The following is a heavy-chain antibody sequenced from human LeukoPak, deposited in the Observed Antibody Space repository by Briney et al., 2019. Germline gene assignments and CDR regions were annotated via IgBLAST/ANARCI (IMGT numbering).Heavy chain of an antibody. V-gene: IGHV3-33*01. D-gene: IGHD2-15*01. CDR2: IWYDGSNK. CDR1: GFTFSSYG. CDR3: ARGSPRDIVVVVAAAEYFQH. J-gene: IGHJ1*01. Sequence: GGSLSLSCAASGFTFSSYGMHWVRQAPGKGLEWVAVIWYDGSNKYYADSVKGRFTISRDNSKNTLYLQMNSLRAEDTAVYYCARGSPRDIVVVVAAAEYFQHWGQGTLVTVSS.